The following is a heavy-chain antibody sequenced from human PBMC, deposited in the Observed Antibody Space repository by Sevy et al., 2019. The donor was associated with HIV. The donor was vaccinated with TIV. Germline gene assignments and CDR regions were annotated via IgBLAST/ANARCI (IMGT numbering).Heavy chain of an antibody. D-gene: IGHD6-13*01. V-gene: IGHV3-49*03. CDR2: IRSKAYGGTT. J-gene: IGHJ6*02. CDR3: TRALAAAPSGSYDYYYGMDV. CDR1: GFTFGDYA. Sequence: GGSLRLSCTASGFTFGDYAMSWFRQAPGKGLEWVGFIRSKAYGGTTEHAASVKGRFTISRDDSKSIAYLQMNSLKTEDTAVYYCTRALAAAPSGSYDYYYGMDVWGQGTTVTVSS.